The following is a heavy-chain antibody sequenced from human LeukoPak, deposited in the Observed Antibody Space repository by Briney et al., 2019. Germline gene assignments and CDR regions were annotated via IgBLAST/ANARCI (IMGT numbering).Heavy chain of an antibody. Sequence: LVKPSETLSLTCTVSGGSISRYYWSWIRQPPGKGLEWIGEINHSGSTNYNPSLKSRVTISVDTSKNQFSLKLSSVTAADTAVYYCARGVVRGVSLVGYWGRGTLVTVSS. CDR2: INHSGST. V-gene: IGHV4-34*01. D-gene: IGHD3-10*01. J-gene: IGHJ4*02. CDR1: GGSISRYY. CDR3: ARGVVRGVSLVGY.